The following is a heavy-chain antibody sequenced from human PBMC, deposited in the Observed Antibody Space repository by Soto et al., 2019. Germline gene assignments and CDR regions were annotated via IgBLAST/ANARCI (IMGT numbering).Heavy chain of an antibody. CDR2: NHHAGST. V-gene: IGHV4-4*02. CDR1: GDSITTNNY. J-gene: IGHJ6*02. D-gene: IGHD6-19*01. Sequence: QVQLQESGPGLAKPSGTVSLTCGVSGDSITTNNYWILVRQSPGKGLAWVGANHHAGSTSYNPSLTSRVTISVAKSKNQSSLEMTSVTAAGTAVYYCARARWDSSGSYSGMDVWGQGTTVTVSS. CDR3: ARARWDSSGSYSGMDV.